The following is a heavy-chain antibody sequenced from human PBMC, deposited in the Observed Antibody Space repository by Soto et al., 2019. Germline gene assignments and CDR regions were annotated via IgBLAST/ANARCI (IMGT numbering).Heavy chain of an antibody. CDR1: GFTFSNYA. CDR2: ISGSGGST. CDR3: AKDPGSSWYKIAY. V-gene: IGHV3-23*01. D-gene: IGHD6-13*01. Sequence: EVQLLESGGGLVQPGGSLRLSCAASGFTFSNYAVTWVRQAPGKGLEWVSTISGSGGSTYYADSVKGRFTISRDNSKNTLYVLMNSLRVEDTTVYYCAKDPGSSWYKIAYWGQGPRVTVSS. J-gene: IGHJ4*02.